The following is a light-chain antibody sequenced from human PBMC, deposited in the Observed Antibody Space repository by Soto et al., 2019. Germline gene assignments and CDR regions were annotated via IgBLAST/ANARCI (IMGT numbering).Light chain of an antibody. CDR1: QTISSW. J-gene: IGKJ1*01. Sequence: DIQMTQSPSTLSGSVGDRVTITCRASQTISSWLAWYQQKPGKAPKLLIYKASTLKSGVPSRFSGSGSGTEFTLTIFSLQPDDFATYCRQQSNSHSTAFGQVTRMEIK. V-gene: IGKV1-5*03. CDR2: KAS. CDR3: QQSNSHSTA.